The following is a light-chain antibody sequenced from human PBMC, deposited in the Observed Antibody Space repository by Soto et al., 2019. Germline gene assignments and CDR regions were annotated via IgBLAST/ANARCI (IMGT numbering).Light chain of an antibody. J-gene: IGLJ3*02. Sequence: QSVVTQPPSASGTPGQRVTISCSGGRSNIGRNTVNWYQQLPGTAPKLLIFNNNQRPSGVPDRFSGSKSDTSASLAISGLQSEDEGGYYCAAWDDSLNGWGFGGGTKLTAL. V-gene: IGLV1-44*01. CDR3: AAWDDSLNGWG. CDR2: NNN. CDR1: RSNIGRNT.